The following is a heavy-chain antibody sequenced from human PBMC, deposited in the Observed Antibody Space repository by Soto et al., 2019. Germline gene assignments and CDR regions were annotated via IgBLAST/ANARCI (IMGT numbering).Heavy chain of an antibody. CDR2: ISYDGSNK. V-gene: IGHV3-30-3*01. Sequence: GGSLRLSCAASGFTFSSYAMHWVRQAPGKGLEWVAVISYDGSNKYYADSVKGRFTIFRDNSKNTLYLQISSLRAGDRAVYYCARDGAAAGPYYYYYGMDVWGQGPTVTVSS. CDR3: ARDGAAAGPYYYYYGMDV. D-gene: IGHD6-13*01. CDR1: GFTFSSYA. J-gene: IGHJ6*02.